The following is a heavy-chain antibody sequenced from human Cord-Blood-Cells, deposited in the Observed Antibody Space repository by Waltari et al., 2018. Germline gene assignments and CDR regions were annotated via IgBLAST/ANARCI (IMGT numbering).Heavy chain of an antibody. CDR2: INYSGST. J-gene: IGHJ4*02. D-gene: IGHD6-13*01. CDR1: GGSISSSSYY. V-gene: IGHV4-39*01. Sequence: QLQLQESGPGLVKPSETLSLTCTVSGGSISSSSYYWGWIRQPPGKGLEWIGSINYSGSTYYNPSLKSRVTISVDTSKNQFSLKLSSVTAADTAVYYCARQRGSSWYYWGQGTLVTVSS. CDR3: ARQRGSSWYY.